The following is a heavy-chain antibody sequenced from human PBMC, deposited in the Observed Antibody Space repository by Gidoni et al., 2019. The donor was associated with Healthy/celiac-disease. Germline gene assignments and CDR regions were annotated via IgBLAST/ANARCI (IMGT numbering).Heavy chain of an antibody. CDR2: IWYDGSNK. Sequence: QVQLVESGGGVVKPGRSLRLSCAASGFTFRSYGMHWVRQAPGKGLEWVAVIWYDGSNKYYADSVKGRFTISRDNSKNTLYLQMNSLRAEDTAVYYCARTSPPQYYDSSGYLDYWGQGTLVTVSS. V-gene: IGHV3-33*01. D-gene: IGHD3-22*01. J-gene: IGHJ4*02. CDR3: ARTSPPQYYDSSGYLDY. CDR1: GFTFRSYG.